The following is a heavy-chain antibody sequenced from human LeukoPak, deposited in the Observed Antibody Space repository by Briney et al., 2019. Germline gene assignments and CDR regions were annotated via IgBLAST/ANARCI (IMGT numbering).Heavy chain of an antibody. J-gene: IGHJ4*02. Sequence: ASVKVSCKASGYTFTSYGISWVRQAPGQGLEWMGWISAYNGNTNYAQKLQGWVTMTRDTSISTAYMELSRLTSDDTAVYYCARGGPYYDSSRANDLNYWGQGTLVTVSS. V-gene: IGHV1-18*01. CDR1: GYTFTSYG. CDR3: ARGGPYYDSSRANDLNY. CDR2: ISAYNGNT. D-gene: IGHD3-22*01.